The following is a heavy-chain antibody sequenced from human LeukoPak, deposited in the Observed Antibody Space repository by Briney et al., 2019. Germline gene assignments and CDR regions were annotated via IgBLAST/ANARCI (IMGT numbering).Heavy chain of an antibody. V-gene: IGHV3-7*01. D-gene: IGHD2-2*01. CDR2: IKQDGSEK. CDR1: GFTFSSYW. CDR3: ARDHPTYCSSTSCYSFYYYYMDV. J-gene: IGHJ6*03. Sequence: PGGSLRLSCAASGFTFSSYWMSWVRQAPGKGLEWVANIKQDGSEKYYVDSVKGRFTISRDNAKNSLYLQMNSLRAEDTAVYYCARDHPTYCSSTSCYSFYYYYMDVWGKGTTVTVSS.